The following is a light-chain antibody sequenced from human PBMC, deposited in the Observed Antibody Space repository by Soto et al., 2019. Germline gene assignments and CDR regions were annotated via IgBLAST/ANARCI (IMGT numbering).Light chain of an antibody. V-gene: IGKV1-39*01. CDR1: QSISSY. CDR3: QQRYSTPRT. J-gene: IGKJ1*01. Sequence: DIQMTQSPSSLSASVGDRVTITCRASQSISSYLNWYQQKPGKVPKLLIYAASSLQSGVPSRFSGSGSETDFTLTISSLQPEDFATYYCQQRYSTPRTFGQGTKVDIK. CDR2: AAS.